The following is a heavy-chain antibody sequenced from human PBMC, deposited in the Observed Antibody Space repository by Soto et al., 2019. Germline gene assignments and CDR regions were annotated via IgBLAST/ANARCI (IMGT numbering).Heavy chain of an antibody. Sequence: GGSLRLSCAASGFTFSSYAMSWVRQAPGKGLEWVSALSAGGTSAYYTVSVEGRFTISRDNFKNTVYLQMNSLRAEDTAVYYCAKARGSSTPAPGSYWGQGTLVTVSS. CDR2: LSAGGTSA. CDR1: GFTFSSYA. D-gene: IGHD2-2*01. V-gene: IGHV3-23*01. J-gene: IGHJ4*02. CDR3: AKARGSSTPAPGSY.